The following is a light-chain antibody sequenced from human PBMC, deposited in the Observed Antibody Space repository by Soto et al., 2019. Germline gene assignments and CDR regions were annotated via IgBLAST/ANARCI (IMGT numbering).Light chain of an antibody. Sequence: EIVLTQSPGTLSLSPGERDTLSCRASQSVSNRYLAWYQQKPGQSPRRLIYRASTRAADIPDRFSGSGSGTDFTLTISRLDPEDFSVYYCQQYASSPLTFGGGTKVEIK. V-gene: IGKV3-20*01. CDR2: RAS. CDR1: QSVSNRY. J-gene: IGKJ4*01. CDR3: QQYASSPLT.